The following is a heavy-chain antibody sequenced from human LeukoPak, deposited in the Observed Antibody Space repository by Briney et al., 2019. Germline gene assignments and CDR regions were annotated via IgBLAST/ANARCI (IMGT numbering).Heavy chain of an antibody. CDR1: GGSISTYY. CDR2: IYYSGNT. J-gene: IGHJ4*02. Sequence: PSETLSLTCSVSGGSISTYYWSWIRQPAGKGLEWIGYIYYSGNTNYNPSLKSRVTISVDTTNNQFSLRLTSVTAADTAMYYCARGSNYDSSGYYHDYWGQGTLVTVSS. V-gene: IGHV4-59*01. D-gene: IGHD3-22*01. CDR3: ARGSNYDSSGYYHDY.